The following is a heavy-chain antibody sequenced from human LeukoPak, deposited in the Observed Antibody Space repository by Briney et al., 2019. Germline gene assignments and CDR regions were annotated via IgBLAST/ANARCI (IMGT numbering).Heavy chain of an antibody. Sequence: GGSLRLSCAASGFTFSSYAMSWVRQAPGKGLEWVSSIPRNGGSTYYADSVKGRFTISRDNSKNTLYVQMNSLRAEDTAVYYCAKGGDYYSGGAFDIWGQGTMVTVSS. CDR3: AKGGDYYSGGAFDI. D-gene: IGHD2-21*01. V-gene: IGHV3-23*01. CDR2: IPRNGGST. J-gene: IGHJ3*02. CDR1: GFTFSSYA.